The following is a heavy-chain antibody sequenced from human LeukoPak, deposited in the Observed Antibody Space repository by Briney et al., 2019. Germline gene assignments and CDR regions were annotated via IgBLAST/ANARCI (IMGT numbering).Heavy chain of an antibody. Sequence: GGSLRLSCSASGFTFSSYAMHWVRQAPGKGLEYVSAISSNGGSTYYADSVKGRFTISRDNSKNTLYLQMSSLRAEDTAVYYCVKDFRVEDTAMGFYYFDYWGQGTLVTVSS. D-gene: IGHD5-18*01. CDR2: ISSNGGST. CDR1: GFTFSSYA. CDR3: VKDFRVEDTAMGFYYFDY. V-gene: IGHV3-64D*06. J-gene: IGHJ4*02.